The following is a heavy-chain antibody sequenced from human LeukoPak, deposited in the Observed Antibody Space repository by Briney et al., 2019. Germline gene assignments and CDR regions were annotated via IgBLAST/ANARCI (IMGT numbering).Heavy chain of an antibody. J-gene: IGHJ6*02. CDR3: ASSTYSSSWPYYYYGMDV. CDR2: IYSGGST. CDR1: GFTVSSNY. V-gene: IGHV3-66*01. Sequence: GGSLRLSCAASGFTVSSNYMSWVRQAPGKGLEWVSVIYSGGSTYYADSVKGRFTISRDNSKNTLYLQMNSLRAEDTAVYYCASSTYSSSWPYYYYGMDVWGQGTTVTVSS. D-gene: IGHD6-13*01.